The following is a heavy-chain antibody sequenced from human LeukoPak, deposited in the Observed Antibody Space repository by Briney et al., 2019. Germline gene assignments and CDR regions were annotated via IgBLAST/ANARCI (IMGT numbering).Heavy chain of an antibody. CDR2: IIPILGIA. Sequence: SVKVSCKASGGTFSSYAISWVRQAPGQGLEWMGRIIPILGIANYAQKFQGRVTITADKSTSTAYMELSRLRSDDTAVYYCARGGRVPAAIRPFDYWGQGTLVTVSS. V-gene: IGHV1-69*04. CDR1: GGTFSSYA. J-gene: IGHJ4*02. CDR3: ARGGRVPAAIRPFDY. D-gene: IGHD2-2*02.